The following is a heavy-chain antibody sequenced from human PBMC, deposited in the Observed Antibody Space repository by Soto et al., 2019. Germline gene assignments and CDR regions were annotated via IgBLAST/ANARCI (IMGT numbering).Heavy chain of an antibody. CDR1: GFTFSSYG. CDR2: ISYDGSNK. D-gene: IGHD5-18*01. V-gene: IGHV3-30*18. CDR3: AKINKQLWLQYYFDY. Sequence: QVQLVESGGGVVQPGRSLRLSCAASGFTFSSYGMHWVRQAPGKGLEWVAVISYDGSNKYYADSVKGRFTISRDNSKNTLYLQMNSLRAEDTAVYYCAKINKQLWLQYYFDYWGQGTLVTVSS. J-gene: IGHJ4*02.